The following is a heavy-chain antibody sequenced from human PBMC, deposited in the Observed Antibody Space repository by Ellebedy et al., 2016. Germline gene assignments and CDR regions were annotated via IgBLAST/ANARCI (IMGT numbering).Heavy chain of an antibody. CDR1: GFTFSTYT. CDR3: VRDRGAPDAFDI. J-gene: IGHJ3*02. V-gene: IGHV3-74*01. CDR2: INVAGSST. Sequence: GESLKISCAASGFTFSTYTMNWLRQAPGKGLVWVSHINVAGSSTAYADSVKGRFTISRDKNTLYLQMNSLRAEDTAVYYCVRDRGAPDAFDIWGQGTTVTVSS. D-gene: IGHD3-10*01.